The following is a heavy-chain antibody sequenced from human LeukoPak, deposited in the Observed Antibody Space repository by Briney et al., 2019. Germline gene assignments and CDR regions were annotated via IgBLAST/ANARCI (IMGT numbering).Heavy chain of an antibody. Sequence: PGGSLRLSCAASGFIFGNYAMSWVRQAPGKGLEWVSGSGSGGGTYYANSVKGRFTISSDNSKNTLYLQMNSLRAEDTAIYYCAKAHSVSAPGCFDPWGQGTLVTVSS. CDR2: SGSGGGT. V-gene: IGHV3-23*01. CDR3: AKAHSVSAPGCFDP. D-gene: IGHD5-18*01. J-gene: IGHJ5*02. CDR1: GFIFGNYA.